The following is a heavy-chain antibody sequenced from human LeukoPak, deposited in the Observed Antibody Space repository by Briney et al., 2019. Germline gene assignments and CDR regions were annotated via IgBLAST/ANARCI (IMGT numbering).Heavy chain of an antibody. D-gene: IGHD4-17*01. J-gene: IGHJ3*02. CDR2: INPSGGST. CDR3: ARSRVPYGDYVGAFDI. CDR1: GYTFTSYY. Sequence: ASVKVSCKASGYTFTSYYMHWVRQAPGQGLEGMGIINPSGGSTSYAQKFQGRVTMTRDTSTSTVYMELSSLRSEDTAVYYCARSRVPYGDYVGAFDIWGQGTMVTVSS. V-gene: IGHV1-46*01.